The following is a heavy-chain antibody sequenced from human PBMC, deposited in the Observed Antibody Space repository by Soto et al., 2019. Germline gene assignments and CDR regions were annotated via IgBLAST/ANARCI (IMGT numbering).Heavy chain of an antibody. V-gene: IGHV3-15*07. Sequence: PGGSLRLSCAASAFTFSNAWMNWVRQAPGKGLEWVGSIKSKGDGGTTDYAAFVKGRFTISRDDSTSTLYLHMNSLKTEDTAFYSCTTIVPWGWKYWGPGTLVTVSS. CDR3: TTIVPWGWKY. CDR1: AFTFSNAW. CDR2: IKSKGDGGTT. D-gene: IGHD1-1*01. J-gene: IGHJ4*02.